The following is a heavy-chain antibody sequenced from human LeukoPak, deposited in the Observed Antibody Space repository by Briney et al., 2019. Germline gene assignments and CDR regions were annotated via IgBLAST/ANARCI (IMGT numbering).Heavy chain of an antibody. D-gene: IGHD3-3*02. J-gene: IGHJ4*02. CDR2: INTNTRNP. Sequence: ASVKVSCKASGYIFTNNAMNWVRQAPGQGLEWMGWINTNTRNPTYAQGFTGRFVFSLDTSVSTAYQQISSLKAEDTAVYYCARIRAPSSFGQRESDYWGQGTLVTVSS. CDR1: GYIFTNNA. V-gene: IGHV7-4-1*02. CDR3: ARIRAPSSFGQRESDY.